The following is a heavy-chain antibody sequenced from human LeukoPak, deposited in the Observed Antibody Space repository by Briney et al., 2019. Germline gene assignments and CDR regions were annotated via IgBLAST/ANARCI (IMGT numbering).Heavy chain of an antibody. J-gene: IGHJ4*02. CDR3: ARGRQMVVSLFDY. CDR1: GVSISGNY. D-gene: IGHD5-24*01. Sequence: TSETLSLTCTVSGVSISGNYWSWIRQSPGKGLEWIGYIFYTGSTVYNPSLQSRATILLDTSKNQFSLKLSSVSAADMAVYYCARGRQMVVSLFDYWGQGTLVTVSS. V-gene: IGHV4-59*01. CDR2: IFYTGST.